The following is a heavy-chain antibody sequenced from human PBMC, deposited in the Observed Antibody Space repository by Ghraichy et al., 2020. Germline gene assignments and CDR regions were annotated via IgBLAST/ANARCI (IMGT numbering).Heavy chain of an antibody. CDR3: AKSADYDSSGYRLRTTKPFDY. V-gene: IGHV3-23*01. CDR1: GFTFSSYA. D-gene: IGHD3-22*01. CDR2: ISGSGGST. J-gene: IGHJ4*02. Sequence: GGSLRLSCAASGFTFSSYAMSWVRQAPGKGLEWVSAISGSGGSTYYADSVKGRFTISRDNSKNTLYLQMNSLRAEDTAVYYCAKSADYDSSGYRLRTTKPFDYWGQGTLVTVSS.